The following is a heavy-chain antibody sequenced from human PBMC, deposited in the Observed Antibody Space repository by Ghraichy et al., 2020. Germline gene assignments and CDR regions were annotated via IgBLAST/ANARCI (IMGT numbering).Heavy chain of an antibody. CDR1: GFIFGVHS. D-gene: IGHD3-10*01. V-gene: IGHV3-7*03. CDR3: SSGDTFDI. CDR2: INQDAREK. J-gene: IGHJ3*02. Sequence: GGSLRLSCAASGFIFGVHSMTWVRRAPGKGLEWVANINQDAREKYYVHSVKGRFTISRDNARNSLYLQMNNLRAEDTAVYYCSSGDTFDIWGRWTMVTVSS.